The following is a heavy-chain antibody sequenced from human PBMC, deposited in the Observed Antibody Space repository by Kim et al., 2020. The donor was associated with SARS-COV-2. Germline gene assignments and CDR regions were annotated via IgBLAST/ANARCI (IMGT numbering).Heavy chain of an antibody. J-gene: IGHJ4*02. CDR3: ARLCEWELLGGYFDY. D-gene: IGHD1-26*01. CDR1: GYSFTSYW. V-gene: IGHV5-51*01. CDR2: IYPGDSDT. Sequence: GESLKISCKGSGYSFTSYWIGWVRQMPGKGLEWMGIIYPGDSDTRYSPSFQGQVTISADKSISTAYLQWSSLKASDTAMYYCARLCEWELLGGYFDYWGQGTLVTVSS.